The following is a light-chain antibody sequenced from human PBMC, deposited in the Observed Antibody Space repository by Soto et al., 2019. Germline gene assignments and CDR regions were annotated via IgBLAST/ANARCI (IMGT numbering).Light chain of an antibody. CDR3: QVWDSYSAHVI. Sequence: SYELTQPPSVSVAPGQTATMTCEGRNIDVKRVHWYQERPGQAPVLVVYDDSDRPSVIPERISGSKAGNTATLTIRRVEAGDEADYWCQVWDSYSAHVIFGGGTKLTVL. CDR2: DDS. CDR1: NIDVKR. V-gene: IGLV3-21*02. J-gene: IGLJ2*01.